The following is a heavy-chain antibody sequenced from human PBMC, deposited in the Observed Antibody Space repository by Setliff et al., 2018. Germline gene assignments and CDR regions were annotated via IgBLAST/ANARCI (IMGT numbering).Heavy chain of an antibody. J-gene: IGHJ4*01. V-gene: IGHV3-23*01. CDR1: GFSFSSYA. Sequence: GGSLRLSCAASGFSFSSYAMSWVRQAPGKGLEWVSSIIGSGFSTYYADPVQGRVTISRDNHNYTLHLQMNSLRVEDTAIYYCARSPHDFWSGRVFFDHWGQGMLVTVS. D-gene: IGHD3-3*01. CDR2: IIGSGFST. CDR3: ARSPHDFWSGRVFFDH.